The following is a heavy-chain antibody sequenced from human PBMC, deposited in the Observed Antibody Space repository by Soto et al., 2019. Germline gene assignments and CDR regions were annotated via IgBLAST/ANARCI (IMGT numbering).Heavy chain of an antibody. Sequence: SETLSLTCTVSGGSISSYYWSWIRQPPGKGLEWIGYIYYSGSTNYNPSLKSRVTISVDTSKNQFSLKLSSVTAADTAVYYCARERRGRGYSYGTDVYRHFDLWGRGTLVTVSS. CDR3: ARERRGRGYSYGTDVYRHFDL. CDR2: IYYSGST. V-gene: IGHV4-59*01. J-gene: IGHJ2*01. CDR1: GGSISSYY. D-gene: IGHD5-18*01.